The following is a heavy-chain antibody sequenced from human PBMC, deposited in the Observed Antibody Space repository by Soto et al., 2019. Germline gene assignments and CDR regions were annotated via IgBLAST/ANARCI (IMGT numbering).Heavy chain of an antibody. Sequence: QVKLQESGPGLVKPSETLSLTCTVSGGSISSYYWSWIRQPQGKGLEWIGYIYYIGSTNANPSRMSRVTISVDASKNQCSRRLRSVTAEDTDVYKFARVGSRLSGSGDFDYWTRGLVVTVS. CDR2: IYYIGST. CDR1: GGSISSYY. CDR3: ARVGSRLSGSGDFDY. J-gene: IGHJ4*01. D-gene: IGHD3-3*01. V-gene: IGHV4-59*01.